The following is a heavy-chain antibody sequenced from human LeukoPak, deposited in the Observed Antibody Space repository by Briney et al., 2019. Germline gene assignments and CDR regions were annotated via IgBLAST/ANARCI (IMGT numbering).Heavy chain of an antibody. CDR1: GGSISSGGYY. CDR3: ARGSPRYSYGLDASDI. D-gene: IGHD5-18*01. Sequence: SETLSLTCTVSGGSISSGGYYWSWIRQPPGKGLEWIGYIYHSGSTYYNPSLKSRVTISVDRSKNQFSLKLSSVTAADTAVYYCARGSPRYSYGLDASDIWGQGTMVTVSS. CDR2: IYHSGST. J-gene: IGHJ3*02. V-gene: IGHV4-30-2*01.